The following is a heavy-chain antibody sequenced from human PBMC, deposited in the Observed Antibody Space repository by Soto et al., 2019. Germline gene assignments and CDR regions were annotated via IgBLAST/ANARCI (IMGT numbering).Heavy chain of an antibody. CDR2: ISCSGHTI. V-gene: IGHV3-11*01. D-gene: IGHD2-2*03. CDR1: GFTFSDYS. J-gene: IGHJ6*02. CDR3: AMDIVVVPDYGMDV. Sequence: LRLSCAASGFTFSDYSVKWIRQAPGKGLEWVSYISCSGHTICYADSLKGRFTISRNNTKNSLYVQMNSLRVDDTAVHYCAMDIVVVPDYGMDVWGQGTTVTVSS.